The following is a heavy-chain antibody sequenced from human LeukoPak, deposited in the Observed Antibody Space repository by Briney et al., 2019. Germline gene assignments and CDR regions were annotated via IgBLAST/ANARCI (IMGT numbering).Heavy chain of an antibody. Sequence: GGSLRLSCAASGFSFSTYAMHWVRQAPGKGLEWVAVISYDGSNKYHADSVKGRFTISRASSKNTLFLQMNSLRTEDSAVYYCARGGNFDWSPPSDYWGQGTLVTVSS. V-gene: IGHV3-30*03. CDR3: ARGGNFDWSPPSDY. CDR2: ISYDGSNK. J-gene: IGHJ4*02. D-gene: IGHD3-9*01. CDR1: GFSFSTYA.